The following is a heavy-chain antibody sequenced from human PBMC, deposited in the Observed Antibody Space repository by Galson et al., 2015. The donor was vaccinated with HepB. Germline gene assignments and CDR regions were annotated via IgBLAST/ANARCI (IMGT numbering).Heavy chain of an antibody. CDR2: IYSGGST. J-gene: IGHJ6*02. V-gene: IGHV3-66*01. Sequence: SLRLSCAASGFTVSSNYMSWVRQAPGKGLEWVSVIYSGGSTYYADSVKGRFTISRDNSKNTLYLQMNSLRAEDTAVYYCARSTVTPHYYYYGMDVWGQGTTVTVSS. CDR1: GFTVSSNY. CDR3: ARSTVTPHYYYYGMDV. D-gene: IGHD4-17*01.